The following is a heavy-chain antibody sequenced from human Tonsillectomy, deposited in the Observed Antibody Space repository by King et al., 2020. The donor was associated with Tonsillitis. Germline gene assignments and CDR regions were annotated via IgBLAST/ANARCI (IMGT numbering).Heavy chain of an antibody. V-gene: IGHV3-15*01. J-gene: IGHJ6*03. D-gene: IGHD3-3*01. CDR1: RFTFANAW. Sequence: VQLVESGGGLAKPGGSLRLSCVGSRFTFANAWMTWVRQAPGKGLEWVGRIKSKADGGTTDYPAPVKGRFTISRDDSNNTVYLQMNSLKTEDTAIYYCTPSYKEGSGYYVTYYYYMDVWGKGTTVTVSS. CDR3: TPSYKEGSGYYVTYYYYMDV. CDR2: IKSKADGGTT.